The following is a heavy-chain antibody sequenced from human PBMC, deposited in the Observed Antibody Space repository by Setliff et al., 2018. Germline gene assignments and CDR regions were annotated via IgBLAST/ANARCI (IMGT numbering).Heavy chain of an antibody. V-gene: IGHV4-59*08. CDR3: ARHGLHCTNGICPPPFDP. CDR1: GGSISTYH. CDR2: IHYSGST. Sequence: SETLSLTCSVSGGSISTYHWSWIRQPPEKGLEWIAYIHYSGSTNQNPSLKSRVTISVDTSKNQFSLKLTSVTAADTSVYYCARHGLHCTNGICPPPFDPWGQGTLVTVSS. J-gene: IGHJ5*02. D-gene: IGHD2-8*01.